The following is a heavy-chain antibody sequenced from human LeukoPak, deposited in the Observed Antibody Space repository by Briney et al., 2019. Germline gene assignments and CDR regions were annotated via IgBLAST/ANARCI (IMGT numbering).Heavy chain of an antibody. CDR3: AREEERNDSSGYIYYFDY. J-gene: IGHJ4*02. CDR1: VYTVTRYY. Sequence: ASVKVSCKASVYTVTRYYMHWVRQAPGQGREWMGWINPNSGGTNYAQKFQGRVTMTRETSISTAYMELSRLRSDDTAVYYCAREEERNDSSGYIYYFDYWGQGTLVTVSS. D-gene: IGHD3-22*01. CDR2: INPNSGGT. V-gene: IGHV1-2*02.